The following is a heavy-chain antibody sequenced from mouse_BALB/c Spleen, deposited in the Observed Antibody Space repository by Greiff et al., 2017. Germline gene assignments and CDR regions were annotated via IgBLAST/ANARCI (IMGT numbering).Heavy chain of an antibody. J-gene: IGHJ3*01. D-gene: IGHD2-4*01. CDR3: ASYYDYAWFAY. Sequence: VQLQESGAELAKPGASVKMSCKASGYTFTSYWMHWVKQRPGQGLEWIGYINPSTGSTEYNQKFKDKATLTADKSSSTAYMQLSSLTSEDSAVYYCASYYDYAWFAYWGQGTLVTVSA. CDR1: GYTFTSYW. V-gene: IGHV1-7*01. CDR2: INPSTGST.